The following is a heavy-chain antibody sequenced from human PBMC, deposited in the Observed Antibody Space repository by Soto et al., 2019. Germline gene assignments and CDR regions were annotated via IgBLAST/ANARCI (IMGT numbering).Heavy chain of an antibody. CDR3: AGAGHYYDSSGSHFDY. CDR1: GGSISSYY. J-gene: IGHJ4*02. D-gene: IGHD3-22*01. Sequence: PSETLSLTCTVSGGSISSYYWSWIRQPAGKGLEWIGRIYTSGSTNYNPSLKSRVTMSVDTSKNQFSLKLSSVTAADTAVYYCAGAGHYYDSSGSHFDYWGQGTLVTVSS. CDR2: IYTSGST. V-gene: IGHV4-4*07.